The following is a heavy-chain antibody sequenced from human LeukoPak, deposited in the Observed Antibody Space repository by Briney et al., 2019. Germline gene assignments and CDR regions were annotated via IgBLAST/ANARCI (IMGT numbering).Heavy chain of an antibody. Sequence: PGRSLRLSCAASGFTFSSYGMHWVRQAPGKGLEWVAVIWYDGSNKYYADSVKGRFTISRDNSKNTLYLQMNSLRAEDTAVYYCARDPVYYDFWSGYLPYYYYGMDVWGQGTTVTVSS. D-gene: IGHD3-3*01. J-gene: IGHJ6*02. CDR1: GFTFSSYG. CDR3: ARDPVYYDFWSGYLPYYYYGMDV. V-gene: IGHV3-33*01. CDR2: IWYDGSNK.